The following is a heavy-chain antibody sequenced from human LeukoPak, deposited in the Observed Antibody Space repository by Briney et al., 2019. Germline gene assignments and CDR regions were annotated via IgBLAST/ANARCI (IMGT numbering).Heavy chain of an antibody. CDR3: ATLLLSKKRYYDFWTSAFDF. J-gene: IGHJ3*01. D-gene: IGHD3-3*01. Sequence: ASMKVSCKVSEYRLTELSMHWVRLAPGKGLEWMGGFDPEDVDTIYAQKFEGRVTMTEDTSTDTAYLELSSLRSEDTAVYYCATLLLSKKRYYDFWTSAFDFWGQGTMVTVSS. CDR1: EYRLTELS. V-gene: IGHV1-24*01. CDR2: FDPEDVDT.